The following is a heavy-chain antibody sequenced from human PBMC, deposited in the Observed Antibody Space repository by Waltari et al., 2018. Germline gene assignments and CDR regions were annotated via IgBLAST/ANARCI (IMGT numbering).Heavy chain of an antibody. D-gene: IGHD3-22*01. J-gene: IGHJ4*02. V-gene: IGHV1-69-2*01. CDR2: VDPEDGET. CDR3: ATDPLITMIVAIDY. Sequence: EVQLVQSGAEVKKPGATVKISCKASGYTFTDYYMHWVQQAPGKGLEWMGRVDPEDGETIYAEKFQGRVTITADTSTDTAYMERSSLRSEDTAVYYCATDPLITMIVAIDYWGQGTLVTVSS. CDR1: GYTFTDYY.